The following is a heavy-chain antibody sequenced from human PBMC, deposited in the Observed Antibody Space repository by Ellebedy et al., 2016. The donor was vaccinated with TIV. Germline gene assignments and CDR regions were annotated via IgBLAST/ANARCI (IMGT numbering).Heavy chain of an antibody. Sequence: MPGGSLRLSCTVSGGSISTYFWSWIRQPPGKGLEWIGYIDYSGSSNYNPSLESRVTISVDTSKNQFSLKVSSVTAADTAVYYCARLPHYWGQGTLVTVSS. V-gene: IGHV4-59*01. CDR1: GGSISTYF. CDR3: ARLPHY. J-gene: IGHJ4*02. CDR2: IDYSGSS.